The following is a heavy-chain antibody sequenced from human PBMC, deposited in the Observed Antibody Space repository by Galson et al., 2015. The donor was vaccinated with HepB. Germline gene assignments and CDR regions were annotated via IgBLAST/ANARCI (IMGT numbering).Heavy chain of an antibody. Sequence: LRLSCAASGFTFSTFGMHWVRLAPGKGLEWVAYIRYDGSNGYYADSVKGRFTISRDNSKNTLSLQMNSLRPEDTAVYYCARTYGAGSYFFDYWGQGTLVTVSS. CDR2: IRYDGSNG. D-gene: IGHD3-10*01. CDR1: GFTFSTFG. J-gene: IGHJ4*02. V-gene: IGHV3-30*02. CDR3: ARTYGAGSYFFDY.